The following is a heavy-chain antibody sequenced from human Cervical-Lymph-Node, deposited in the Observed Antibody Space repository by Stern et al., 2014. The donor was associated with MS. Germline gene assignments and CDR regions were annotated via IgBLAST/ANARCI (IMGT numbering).Heavy chain of an antibody. CDR3: ARDGGFCTNRVCPKYYHSGMDV. D-gene: IGHD2-8*01. V-gene: IGHV4-4*07. CDR1: GGFIKSYY. Sequence: VQLVESGPGLVKPSETLSLTCTVSGGFIKSYYWSWVRQSAGKGLAWLGRFHFSGNSNSNPSLKRRVPMSVDTSKSQFSLKLTSVTAADSAVYYCARDGGFCTNRVCPKYYHSGMDVWGQGTTVTVSS. CDR2: FHFSGNS. J-gene: IGHJ6*02.